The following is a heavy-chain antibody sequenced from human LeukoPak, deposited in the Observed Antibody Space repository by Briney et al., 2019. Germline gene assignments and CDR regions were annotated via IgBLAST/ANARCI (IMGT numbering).Heavy chain of an antibody. CDR2: INHSGST. CDR1: GGSFSGYY. D-gene: IGHD3-22*01. J-gene: IGHJ4*02. CDR3: VRGSWWVYYYDSSGYYGY. Sequence: SETLSLTCAVYGGSFSGYYWSWIRQPPGKGLEWIGEINHSGSTNYNPSLKSRVTISVDTSKNQFSLKLSSVTAADTAVYYCVRGSWWVYYYDSSGYYGYWGQGTLVTVSS. V-gene: IGHV4-34*01.